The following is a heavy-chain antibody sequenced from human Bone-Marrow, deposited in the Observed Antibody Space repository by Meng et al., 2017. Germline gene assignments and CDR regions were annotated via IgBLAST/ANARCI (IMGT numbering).Heavy chain of an antibody. J-gene: IGHJ4*02. CDR3: ARVKGSGWYRTFDY. D-gene: IGHD6-19*01. CDR1: GFTFSSYG. Sequence: GESLKISCAASGFTFSSYGMHWVRQAPGKGLEWVAVIWYDGSNKYYADSVKGRFTISRDNSKNTLYLQMNSLRAEDTAVYYCARVKGSGWYRTFDYWGQGTLVTVSS. CDR2: IWYDGSNK. V-gene: IGHV3-33*01.